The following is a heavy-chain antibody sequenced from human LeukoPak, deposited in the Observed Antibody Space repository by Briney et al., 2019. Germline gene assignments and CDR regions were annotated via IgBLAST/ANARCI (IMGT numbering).Heavy chain of an antibody. D-gene: IGHD2-15*01. Sequence: SETLSLTCTVSGGSISSGSYCWSWIRQPAGKGLEWIGRIYTSGSTNCNPSLKSRVTISVDTSKNQFSLKLSSVTAADTAVYYCARASDCSGGSCGLWFDPWGQGTLVTVSS. V-gene: IGHV4-61*02. CDR3: ARASDCSGGSCGLWFDP. CDR1: GGSISSGSYC. CDR2: IYTSGST. J-gene: IGHJ5*02.